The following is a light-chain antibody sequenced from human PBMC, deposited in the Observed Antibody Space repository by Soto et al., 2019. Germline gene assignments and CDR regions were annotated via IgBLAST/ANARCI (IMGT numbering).Light chain of an antibody. J-gene: IGKJ1*01. Sequence: EIVLTQFPGTLSLSPGESATLSCRASQSVGSNYLAWYQQRPGQPPNLLIFGASHRAPDIPDRFSGSGSGTDFTLTISRLEPEDFAVYYCQQYYSYPRTFGQGTKVEIK. CDR2: GAS. CDR3: QQYYSYPRT. CDR1: QSVGSNY. V-gene: IGKV3-20*01.